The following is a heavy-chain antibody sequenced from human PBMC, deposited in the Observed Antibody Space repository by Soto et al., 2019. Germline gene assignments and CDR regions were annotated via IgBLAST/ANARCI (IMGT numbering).Heavy chain of an antibody. J-gene: IGHJ6*02. CDR2: ISSRSSYI. CDR1: GFTFSSYS. Sequence: EGQLVESGGGLVKPGGSLRLSCADSGFTFSSYSMNWVRQAPGKGLEWVSAISSRSSYIYYADSVKGRITISRDNAKNSLYLQMNSLRAEDTAVYYCAREMVATIHGTLYGMDVWGQGTTVTVSS. CDR3: AREMVATIHGTLYGMDV. V-gene: IGHV3-21*01. D-gene: IGHD5-12*01.